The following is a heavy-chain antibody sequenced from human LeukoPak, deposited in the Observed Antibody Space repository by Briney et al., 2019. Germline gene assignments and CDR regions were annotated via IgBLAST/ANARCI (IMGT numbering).Heavy chain of an antibody. V-gene: IGHV3-48*03. D-gene: IGHD3-22*01. CDR2: IGDSGTTI. CDR3: ARETETYYYDSSGYSLDY. CDR1: GFTFSSYE. J-gene: IGHJ4*02. Sequence: GGSLRLSCAASGFTFSSYEMNWVRRAPGKGLEWVSYIGDSGTTIYYADSVKGRFTISRDNAKNSLYLQMNSLRAEGTAVYYCARETETYYYDSSGYSLDYWGQGTLVTVSS.